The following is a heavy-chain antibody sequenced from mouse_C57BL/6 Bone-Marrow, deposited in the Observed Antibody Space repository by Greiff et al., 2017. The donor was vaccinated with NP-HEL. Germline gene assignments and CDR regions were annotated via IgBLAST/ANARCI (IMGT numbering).Heavy chain of an antibody. CDR3: ARHHSSYYYAMDY. J-gene: IGHJ4*01. V-gene: IGHV5-12*01. CDR2: ISNGGGST. Sequence: EVQGVESGGGLVQPGGSLKLSCAASGFTFSDYYMYWVRPTPEKRLEWVAYISNGGGSTYYPDTVKGRFTISRDNAKNTLYLQMSRLKSEDTAMYYCARHHSSYYYAMDYWGQGTSVTVSS. CDR1: GFTFSDYY.